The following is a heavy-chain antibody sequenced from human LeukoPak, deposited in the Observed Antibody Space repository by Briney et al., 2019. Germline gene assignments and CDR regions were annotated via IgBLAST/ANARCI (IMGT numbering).Heavy chain of an antibody. CDR3: ARYDFWSGFYYFDY. Sequence: SETLSLTCTVSGGSISSYYWSWIRQPPGKGLEWIGYIYYSGSTNYNPSLKSRVTISVDTSKSQFSLKLSSVTAADTAVYYCARYDFWSGFYYFDYWGQGTLVTVSS. J-gene: IGHJ4*02. D-gene: IGHD3-3*01. CDR2: IYYSGST. CDR1: GGSISSYY. V-gene: IGHV4-59*01.